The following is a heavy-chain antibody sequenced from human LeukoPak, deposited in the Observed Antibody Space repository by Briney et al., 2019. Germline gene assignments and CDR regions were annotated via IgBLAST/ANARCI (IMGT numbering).Heavy chain of an antibody. Sequence: GGSLKLSCAASGLNFSGSAIHWVRQASGKGLEWVGRIRNKGYSHATAYAASVKGRFTISRDDSRKMAYLQMNSLKTEDTAVYYCTTLNYVWGTYRPDYWGQGTLVTVSS. CDR1: GLNFSGSA. J-gene: IGHJ4*02. CDR2: IRNKGYSHAT. V-gene: IGHV3-73*01. CDR3: TTLNYVWGTYRPDY. D-gene: IGHD3-16*02.